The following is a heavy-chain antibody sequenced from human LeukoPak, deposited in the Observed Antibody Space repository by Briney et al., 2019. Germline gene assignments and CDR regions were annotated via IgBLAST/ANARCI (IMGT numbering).Heavy chain of an antibody. CDR2: IYYSGST. D-gene: IGHD6-19*01. V-gene: IGHV4-59*08. CDR3: ARRYGSGWLSAGYYGMDV. J-gene: IGHJ6*02. Sequence: SETLSLTCTVSGGSISSYYWSWIRQPPGKGLEWIGYIYYSGSTNYNPSLKSRVTISVDTSKNQFSLKLSSVTAADTAVYYCARRYGSGWLSAGYYGMDVWGQGTTVTVSS. CDR1: GGSISSYY.